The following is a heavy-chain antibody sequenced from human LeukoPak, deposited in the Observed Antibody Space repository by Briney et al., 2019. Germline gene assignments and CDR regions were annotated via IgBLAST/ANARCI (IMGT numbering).Heavy chain of an antibody. Sequence: SETLSLTCTVSGGSISSGGYSWSWIRQPPGKGLEWIGYIYHSGSTYYNPSLKSRVTISVDRSKNQFSLKLSSVTAADTAVYYCARGVYDSSGYYCDYWGQGTLVTVSS. CDR2: IYHSGST. CDR3: ARGVYDSSGYYCDY. CDR1: GGSISSGGYS. V-gene: IGHV4-30-2*01. D-gene: IGHD3-22*01. J-gene: IGHJ4*02.